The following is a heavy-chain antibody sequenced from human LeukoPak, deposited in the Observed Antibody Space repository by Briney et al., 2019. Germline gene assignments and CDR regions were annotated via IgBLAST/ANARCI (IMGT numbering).Heavy chain of an antibody. J-gene: IGHJ4*02. CDR3: ARDRGLGYCEMDYFDY. CDR2: IYYSGST. V-gene: IGHV4-59*01. Sequence: TSETLSLTCTVSGGSISSYYWSWIRQPPGKGLEWIGYIYYSGSTNYNPSLKSRVTISVDTSKNQFSLKLSSVTAADTAVYYCARDRGLGYCEMDYFDYWGQGTLVTVSS. D-gene: IGHD5-24*01. CDR1: GGSISSYY.